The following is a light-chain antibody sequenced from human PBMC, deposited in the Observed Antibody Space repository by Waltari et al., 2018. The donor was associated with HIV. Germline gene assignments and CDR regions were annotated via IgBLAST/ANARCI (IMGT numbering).Light chain of an antibody. CDR3: QQYGGSPPIT. CDR2: GAY. CDR1: QSVSSNY. V-gene: IGKV3-20*01. Sequence: DIVLTQSPGTLSLSPGERATLSCRASQSVSSNYLAWYQQKPGQAPRLLIYGAYSRATGIPDRFSGSGSGTDFTLTISRLEPEDFAVYYCQQYGGSPPITFGQGTRLEIK. J-gene: IGKJ5*01.